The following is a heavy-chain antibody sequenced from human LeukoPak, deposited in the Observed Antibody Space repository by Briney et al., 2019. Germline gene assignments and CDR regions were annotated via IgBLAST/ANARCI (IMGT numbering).Heavy chain of an antibody. V-gene: IGHV5-51*01. CDR2: IYPGDSDT. Sequence: GESLKISCKGSGYSSTSYWIGWVRQMPGKGLEWMGIIYPGDSDTRYSPSFQGQVTVSVDKSVSTAYLQWSSLRAADTAIYYCARRPTSGQYYFDEWGQGTLVTVPS. J-gene: IGHJ4*02. CDR1: GYSSTSYW. D-gene: IGHD6-19*01. CDR3: ARRPTSGQYYFDE.